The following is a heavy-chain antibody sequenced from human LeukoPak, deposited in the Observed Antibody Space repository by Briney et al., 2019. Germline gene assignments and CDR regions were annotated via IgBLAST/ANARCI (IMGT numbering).Heavy chain of an antibody. CDR2: INHSGST. J-gene: IGHJ6*03. D-gene: IGHD3-10*01. Sequence: SETLSLTCAVYGGSFSGYYWSWIRQPPGKGLEWIGEINHSGSTNYNPSLKSRVTISVDTSKNQFSLKLSSVTAADTAVYYCRITMVRGAPQHMDVWGKGTTVTVS. CDR1: GGSFSGYY. V-gene: IGHV4-34*01. CDR3: RITMVRGAPQHMDV.